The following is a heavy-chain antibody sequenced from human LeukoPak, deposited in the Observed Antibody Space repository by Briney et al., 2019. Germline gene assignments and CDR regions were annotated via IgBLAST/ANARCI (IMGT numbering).Heavy chain of an antibody. Sequence: GGSLRLSCAASGFTFSSYAMSWVRQAPGKGLEWVSAISGSGDSTYYADSVKGRFTISRDNAKNTLFLQMNSLRAEDTAVYYCASGSFCTNGVCYKGFDYWGQGTLVSVSS. CDR1: GFTFSSYA. D-gene: IGHD2-8*01. CDR3: ASGSFCTNGVCYKGFDY. J-gene: IGHJ4*02. V-gene: IGHV3-23*01. CDR2: ISGSGDST.